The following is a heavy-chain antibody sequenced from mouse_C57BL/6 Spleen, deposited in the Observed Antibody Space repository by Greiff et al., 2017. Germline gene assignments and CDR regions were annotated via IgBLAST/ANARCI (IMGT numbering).Heavy chain of an antibody. CDR2: IYPGDGDT. CDR3: ARPKDHGAMDY. Sequence: VHLVESGAELVKPGASVKISCKASGYAFSSYWMNWVKQRPGKGLEWIGQIYPGDGDTNYNGKFKGKATLTADKSSSTAYMQLSSLTSEDSAVYFCARPKDHGAMDYWGQGTSVTVSS. J-gene: IGHJ4*01. V-gene: IGHV1-80*01. CDR1: GYAFSSYW.